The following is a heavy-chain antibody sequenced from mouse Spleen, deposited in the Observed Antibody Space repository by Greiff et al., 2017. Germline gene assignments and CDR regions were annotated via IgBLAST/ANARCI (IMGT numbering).Heavy chain of an antibody. D-gene: IGHD1-1*01. Sequence: QVQLQQSGAELVRPGASVTLSCKASGYTFTDYEMHWVKQTPVHGLEWIGAIDPETGGTAYNQKFKGKATLTADKSSSTAYMELRSLTSEDSAVYYCTRYYGSSSYYAMDYWGQGTSVTVSS. V-gene: IGHV1-15*01. CDR1: GYTFTDYE. CDR3: TRYYGSSSYYAMDY. CDR2: IDPETGGT. J-gene: IGHJ4*01.